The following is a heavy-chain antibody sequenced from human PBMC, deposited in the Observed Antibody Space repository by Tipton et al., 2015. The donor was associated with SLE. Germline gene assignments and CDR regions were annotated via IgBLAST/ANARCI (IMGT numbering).Heavy chain of an antibody. J-gene: IGHJ4*02. D-gene: IGHD3-22*01. CDR3: AREGDGSGPDY. CDR2: INHSGGT. V-gene: IGHV4-34*01. CDR1: GGSFSGYY. Sequence: GLVKPSETLSLTCAVYGGSFSGYYWSWIRQPPGKGLEWIGEINHSGGTNYNPSLKSRVTISVDTSKNQFSLKLSSVTAADTAVYYCAREGDGSGPDYWGQGTLVTVSS.